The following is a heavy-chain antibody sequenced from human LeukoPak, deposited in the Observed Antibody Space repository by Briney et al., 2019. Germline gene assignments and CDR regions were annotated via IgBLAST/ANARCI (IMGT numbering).Heavy chain of an antibody. CDR2: ISSSGSTI. CDR1: GFTFSSYE. V-gene: IGHV3-48*03. J-gene: IGHJ4*02. Sequence: GGSLRLSCAASGFTFSSYEMNWVRQAPGEGLGWVSYISSSGSTIYYADSVKGRFTISRDNAKNTLYLQMNSLRAEDTAVYYCARDQDYYGGAFDYWGQGTLVTVSS. CDR3: ARDQDYYGGAFDY. D-gene: IGHD3-10*01.